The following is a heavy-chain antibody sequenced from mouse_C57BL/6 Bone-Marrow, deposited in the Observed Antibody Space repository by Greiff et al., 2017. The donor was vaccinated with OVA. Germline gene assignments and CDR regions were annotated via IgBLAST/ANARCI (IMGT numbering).Heavy chain of an antibody. CDR3: AKYGNYNYYAMDY. J-gene: IGHJ4*01. D-gene: IGHD2-10*02. CDR1: GYTFTDHT. V-gene: IGHV1-78*01. CDR2: IYPRDGST. Sequence: VQLQQSDAELVKPGASVKISCKVSGYTFTDHTIHWMKQRPEQGLEWIGYIYPRDGSTKYNEKFKGKATLTADKSSSTAYMQLNSLTSEDSAVYFCAKYGNYNYYAMDYWGQGTSVTVSS.